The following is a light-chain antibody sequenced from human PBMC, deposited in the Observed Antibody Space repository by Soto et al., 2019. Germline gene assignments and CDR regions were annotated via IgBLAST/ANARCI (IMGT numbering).Light chain of an antibody. Sequence: QSLLTQAASVSGSPGQSITIACTGTISDLAIYSYVSWYQQQPGKAPKLMIYQVTNRPSGVSNRFSGSRSGNTASLTISGLQAEDEADYYCSSYTDSSNSVFGTGTKVTVL. V-gene: IGLV2-14*01. CDR2: QVT. CDR3: SSYTDSSNSV. J-gene: IGLJ1*01. CDR1: ISDLAIYSY.